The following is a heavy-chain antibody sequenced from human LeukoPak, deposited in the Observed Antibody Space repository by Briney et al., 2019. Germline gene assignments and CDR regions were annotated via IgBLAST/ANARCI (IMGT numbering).Heavy chain of an antibody. CDR3: ATWKGYYDSSGYYNDY. CDR2: FDPEDGET. V-gene: IGHV1-24*01. J-gene: IGHJ4*02. Sequence: GASVKVSCKVSGYTLTELSMHWVRQAPGKGLEWMGGFDPEDGETIYAQKFQGRVTMTEDTSTDTAYMELSSLRSEDTAVYYCATWKGYYDSSGYYNDYWGQGTLVTVSS. D-gene: IGHD3-22*01. CDR1: GYTLTELS.